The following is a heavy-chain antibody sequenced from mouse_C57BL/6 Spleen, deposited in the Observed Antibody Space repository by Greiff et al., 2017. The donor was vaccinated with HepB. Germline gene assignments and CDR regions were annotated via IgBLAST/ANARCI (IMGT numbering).Heavy chain of an antibody. Sequence: LVESGPELVKPGASVKISCKASGYSFTSYYIHWVKQRPGQGLEWIGWIYPGSGNTKYNEKFKGKATLTADTSSSTAYMQLSSLTSEDSAVYYCARGDDYFAYWGQGTLVTVSA. D-gene: IGHD2-4*01. V-gene: IGHV1-66*01. J-gene: IGHJ3*01. CDR2: IYPGSGNT. CDR1: GYSFTSYY. CDR3: ARGDDYFAY.